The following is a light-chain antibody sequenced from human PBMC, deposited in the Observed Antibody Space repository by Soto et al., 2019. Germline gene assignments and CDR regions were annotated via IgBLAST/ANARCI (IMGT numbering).Light chain of an antibody. CDR3: SSYTTSSTLLYV. Sequence: QSALTQPASVSGSPGQSITISCTGTSSDVGGYNSVSWYQQHPGKAPKLMLYEVSNRPSGVSNRCSGSKSGNTASLTISGLQAEDEADYYCSSYTTSSTLLYVFGTGTKLTVL. V-gene: IGLV2-14*01. J-gene: IGLJ1*01. CDR2: EVS. CDR1: SSDVGGYNS.